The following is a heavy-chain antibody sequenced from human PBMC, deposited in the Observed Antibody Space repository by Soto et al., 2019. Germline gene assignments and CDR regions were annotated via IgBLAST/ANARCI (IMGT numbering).Heavy chain of an antibody. CDR2: ISGSGGST. Sequence: EVQLLESGGGLVQPGGSLRLSCAASGFTFSSYAMSWVRQAPGKGLEWVSAISGSGGSTYYADSVKGRFTISRDNSKNTLYLQMNSLRAEDTAVYYCAKEDDRYCSRTSCPKDAFDIWGQGTMVTVSS. J-gene: IGHJ3*02. D-gene: IGHD2-2*01. V-gene: IGHV3-23*01. CDR3: AKEDDRYCSRTSCPKDAFDI. CDR1: GFTFSSYA.